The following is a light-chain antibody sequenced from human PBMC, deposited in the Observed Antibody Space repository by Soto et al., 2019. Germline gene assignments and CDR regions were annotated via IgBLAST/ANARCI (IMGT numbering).Light chain of an antibody. Sequence: DIVMTQSPLSLPVTPGEPASISCRSSQSLRLSNGYNYLDWYLQKPGQSPQLLIYLGSNRASGVPDRFSGSGSGTDFTLKISRVEAEDVGVYYCMQALQAPLTFGGGTKVEIK. CDR3: MQALQAPLT. CDR2: LGS. V-gene: IGKV2-28*01. CDR1: QSLRLSNGYNY. J-gene: IGKJ4*01.